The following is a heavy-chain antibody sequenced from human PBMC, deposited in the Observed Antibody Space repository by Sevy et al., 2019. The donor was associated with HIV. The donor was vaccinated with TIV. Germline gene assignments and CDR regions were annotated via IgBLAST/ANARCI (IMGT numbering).Heavy chain of an antibody. Sequence: SETLSLTCTVSGASISSYYWSWIRQPPGKGREWIGNTYYRGSTNYNPSLKSRVSISVDTSKNQFSLKLSSVTAADTAVYYCATSIATRIYWYFDLWGRGTLVTVSS. CDR1: GASISSYY. CDR3: ATSIATRIYWYFDL. V-gene: IGHV4-59*01. D-gene: IGHD6-6*01. CDR2: TYYRGST. J-gene: IGHJ2*01.